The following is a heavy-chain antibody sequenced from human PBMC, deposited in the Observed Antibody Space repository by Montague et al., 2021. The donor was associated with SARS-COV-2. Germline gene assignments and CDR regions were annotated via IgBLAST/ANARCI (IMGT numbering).Heavy chain of an antibody. Sequence: SLRLSCAASGFTFSSYAMHWVRQAPGKGLEWVAVISYDGSNKYYAGSVKGRFTISRDNSENTLYLQMNSLRAEDTAVYYCASMLSGWYASDYWGQGTLVTVSS. CDR3: ASMLSGWYASDY. J-gene: IGHJ4*02. CDR1: GFTFSSYA. CDR2: ISYDGSNK. V-gene: IGHV3-30*04. D-gene: IGHD6-19*01.